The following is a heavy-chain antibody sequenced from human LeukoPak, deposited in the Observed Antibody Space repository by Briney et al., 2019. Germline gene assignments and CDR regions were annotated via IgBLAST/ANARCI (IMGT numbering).Heavy chain of an antibody. V-gene: IGHV4-39*01. D-gene: IGHD6-19*01. CDR3: ARHSVDGLIAVAGIGGYAFDI. Sequence: PSETLSLTCTVSGGSISSSSYYWGWIRQPPGKGLEWIGSIYYSGSTYYNPSLKSRVTISVDTSKNQFSLKLSSVTAADTAVYYCARHSVDGLIAVAGIGGYAFDIWGQGTMVTVSS. J-gene: IGHJ3*02. CDR2: IYYSGST. CDR1: GGSISSSSYY.